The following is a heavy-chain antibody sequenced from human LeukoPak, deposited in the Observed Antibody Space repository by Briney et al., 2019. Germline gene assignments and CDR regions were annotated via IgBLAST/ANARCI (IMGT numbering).Heavy chain of an antibody. D-gene: IGHD3-22*01. CDR3: AKPYYYDSSGYYYYYYMDV. Sequence: GGXXRLSCAASGFTFSSYAMSWVRQAPGKGLEWVSAISGSGGSTYYADSVKGRFTISRDNSKNTLYLQMKSLRAEDTAVYYCAKPYYYDSSGYYYYYYMDVWGKGTTVTVSS. J-gene: IGHJ6*03. CDR2: ISGSGGST. V-gene: IGHV3-23*01. CDR1: GFTFSSYA.